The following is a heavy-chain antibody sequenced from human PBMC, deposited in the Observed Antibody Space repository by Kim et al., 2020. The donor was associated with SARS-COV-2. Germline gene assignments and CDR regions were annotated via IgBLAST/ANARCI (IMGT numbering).Heavy chain of an antibody. CDR3: ARQLPGDLVVDF. CDR1: GDAINNSDYY. Sequence: SETLSLTCDVSGDAINNSDYYWGWIRQPPGKGLAWIASVYYIGRTYYNPSLKSRVAISVATSRTQFSLTLKSVSAADTAVYYCARQLPGDLVVDFWGQGTLVTVSS. V-gene: IGHV4-39*07. CDR2: VYYIGRT. J-gene: IGHJ4*02. D-gene: IGHD2-8*02.